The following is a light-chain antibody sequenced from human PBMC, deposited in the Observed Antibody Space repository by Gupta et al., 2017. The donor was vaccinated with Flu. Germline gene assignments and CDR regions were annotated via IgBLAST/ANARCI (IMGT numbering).Light chain of an antibody. J-gene: IGLJ3*02. CDR1: SSDVGTYNL. CDR3: CSYAGGGTWV. V-gene: IGLV2-23*02. CDR2: EVS. Sequence: QSALTQPAFVAGSPGQSITISCTGASSDVGTYNLVSWYQQHPGKAPKLMIYEVSDRPSGVSNRFSGSKSGNTASLAISGLQAEDEADYYCCSYAGGGTWVFGGGTKLTVL.